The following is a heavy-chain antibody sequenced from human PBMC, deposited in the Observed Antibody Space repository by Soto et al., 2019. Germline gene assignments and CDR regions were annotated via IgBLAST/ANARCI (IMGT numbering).Heavy chain of an antibody. CDR1: GGTFSSYA. J-gene: IGHJ4*02. CDR3: SRGGGSYPSAPAPYYFDY. Sequence: SVKVSCKSSGGTFSSYAISWVRQAPGQGLEWMGGIIPIFGTANYAQKFQGRVTITADEATTTAYMELSSLRSEDTAVYYCSRGGGSYPSAPAPYYFDYWGQGTLVTVSS. D-gene: IGHD3-16*01. V-gene: IGHV1-69*13. CDR2: IIPIFGTA.